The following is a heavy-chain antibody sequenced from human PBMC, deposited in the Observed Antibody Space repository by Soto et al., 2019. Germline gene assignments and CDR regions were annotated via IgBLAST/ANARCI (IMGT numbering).Heavy chain of an antibody. CDR1: AFTFNNAW. J-gene: IGHJ2*01. V-gene: IGHV3-15*07. CDR2: IKSKTDGGTT. CDR3: TTNLDTSDWYRWYFDL. D-gene: IGHD6-19*01. Sequence: EVQLVESGGGLVKPGGSLRLSCAASAFTFNNAWMNWVRQAPGKGLEWVGRIKSKTDGGTTDYAGPVKGRFTISRDDAENTLYLQMNGLKTEDTAVYYCTTNLDTSDWYRWYFDLWGRGTLVAVSS.